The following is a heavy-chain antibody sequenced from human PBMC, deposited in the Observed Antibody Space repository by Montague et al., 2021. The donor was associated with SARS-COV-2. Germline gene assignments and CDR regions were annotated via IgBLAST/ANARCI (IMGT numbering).Heavy chain of an antibody. CDR2: SSSESTYI. V-gene: IGHV3-21*01. CDR3: ARFETSKFYSSGVDV. J-gene: IGHJ6*02. CDR1: GFTFSSFR. D-gene: IGHD2-15*01. Sequence: SLRLSCAASGFTFSSFRMNWVRQAPGKRLEWVASSSSESTYILYAESVRGRFTVSRDNAQNLLFLQMNSLRAEDTALYYCARFETSKFYSSGVDVWGQGTTVTVSS.